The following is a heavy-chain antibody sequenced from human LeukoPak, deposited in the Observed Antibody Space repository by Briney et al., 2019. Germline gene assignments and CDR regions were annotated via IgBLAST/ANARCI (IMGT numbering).Heavy chain of an antibody. CDR1: GYTFSGYY. CDR2: ISPNSGGT. J-gene: IGHJ5*02. Sequence: ASVKVSCKASGYTFSGYYIFWVRRAPGQGLEWMGWISPNSGGTNYAPEFQGRLTMTRDTSITTAYMELSTLRSDDTAVYYCALIGDHAWFDPWGQGTLVTVSS. V-gene: IGHV1-2*02. D-gene: IGHD3-10*01. CDR3: ALIGDHAWFDP.